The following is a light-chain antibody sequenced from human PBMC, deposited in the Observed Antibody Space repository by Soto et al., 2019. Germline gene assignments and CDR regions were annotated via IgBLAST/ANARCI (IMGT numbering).Light chain of an antibody. CDR1: SSDVGGYNY. CDR2: EVS. J-gene: IGLJ1*01. Sequence: QSVLTQPASVSGSPGQSITISCTGTSSDVGGYNYVSWYQQHPGKAPKLMISEVSNRPSGVSNRFSGSKSDNTASLTISGLQAEDETDYYCSSYTSSSTLVFGTGTKLTVL. CDR3: SSYTSSSTLV. V-gene: IGLV2-14*01.